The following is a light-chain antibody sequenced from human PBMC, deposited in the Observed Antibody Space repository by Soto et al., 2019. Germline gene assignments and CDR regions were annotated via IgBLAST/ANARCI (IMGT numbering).Light chain of an antibody. CDR2: DAS. V-gene: IGKV3-11*01. J-gene: IGKJ2*01. CDR3: QQRINWPPMFT. Sequence: EIVLTQSPPTLSLSPGESATLSCRASQSVSSYFSWYQQKPGQAPRLVIYDASNRATGIPPRFSGSGSATDFTLTISSLEPEDFAVYYCQQRINWPPMFTFGQGTKLEIK. CDR1: QSVSSY.